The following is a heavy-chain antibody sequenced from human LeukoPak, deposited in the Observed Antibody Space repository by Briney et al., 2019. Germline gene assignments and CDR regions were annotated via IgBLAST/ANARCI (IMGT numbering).Heavy chain of an antibody. CDR2: ISYDGSNK. CDR1: GFTFSSYA. CDR3: ARYNWNDDGSFDY. Sequence: GGSLRLSCAASGFTFSSYAMHWVRQAPGKGLEWVAVISYDGSNKYYADSVKGRFTISRDNSKNTLYLQMNSLRAEDTAVYYCARYNWNDDGSFDYWGQGTLVTVSS. J-gene: IGHJ4*02. D-gene: IGHD1-20*01. V-gene: IGHV3-30-3*01.